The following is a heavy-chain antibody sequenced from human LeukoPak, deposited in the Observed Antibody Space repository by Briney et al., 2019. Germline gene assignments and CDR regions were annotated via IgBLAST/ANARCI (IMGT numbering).Heavy chain of an antibody. V-gene: IGHV3-23*01. CDR2: ISGSGGST. D-gene: IGHD6-19*01. J-gene: IGHJ4*02. CDR1: RFTFSSYA. Sequence: PGGSLRLSCASSRFTFSSYAMSWVRQAPGKGLEWVLGISGSGGSTYYADSVKGRFTISRDNSKNTLYLQMNSLRAEDTAVYYFAKDGYSSGQSFNYWGQGTLVSVSS. CDR3: AKDGYSSGQSFNY.